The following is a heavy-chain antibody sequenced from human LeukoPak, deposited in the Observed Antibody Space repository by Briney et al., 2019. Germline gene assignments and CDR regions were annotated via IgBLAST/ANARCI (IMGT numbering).Heavy chain of an antibody. CDR1: SGSFSGYY. D-gene: IGHD3-9*01. CDR2: INHSGST. Sequence: PSETLSLTCAVYSGSFSGYYWSWIRQPPGKGVEWIGEINHSGSTNYNPSLKSRVTISVDTSKNQFSLKLSSVTAADTAVYYCARGPRAGYYGPFGYWGQGTLVTVSS. V-gene: IGHV4-34*01. CDR3: ARGPRAGYYGPFGY. J-gene: IGHJ4*02.